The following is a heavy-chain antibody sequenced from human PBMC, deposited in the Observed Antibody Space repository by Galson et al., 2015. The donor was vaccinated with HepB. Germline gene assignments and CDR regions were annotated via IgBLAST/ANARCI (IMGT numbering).Heavy chain of an antibody. CDR3: ARETTYYYDSSGSRGAFDI. D-gene: IGHD3-22*01. Sequence: SLRLSCAASGFTFSSYGMHWVRQAPGKGLEWVAVIWYDGSNKYYADSVKGRFTISRDNSKNTLYLQMNSLRAEDTAVYYCARETTYYYDSSGSRGAFDIWGQGTMVTVSS. J-gene: IGHJ3*02. CDR2: IWYDGSNK. CDR1: GFTFSSYG. V-gene: IGHV3-33*01.